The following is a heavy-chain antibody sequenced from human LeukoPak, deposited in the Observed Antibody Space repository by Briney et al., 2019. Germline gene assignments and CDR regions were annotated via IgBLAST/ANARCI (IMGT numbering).Heavy chain of an antibody. CDR2: VSAHGVDK. CDR3: ARDGSIFGVVSLPYYMDV. V-gene: IGHV3-30*04. J-gene: IGHJ6*03. D-gene: IGHD3-3*01. Sequence: GGSLRLSCAASGFAFSSYVMHWVRQAPGKGLEWLAVVSAHGVDKFYADSVKGRFTISKDTSKNTLSLQMNSLGAEDTAVYYCARDGSIFGVVSLPYYMDVWGKGTTVTVSS. CDR1: GFAFSSYV.